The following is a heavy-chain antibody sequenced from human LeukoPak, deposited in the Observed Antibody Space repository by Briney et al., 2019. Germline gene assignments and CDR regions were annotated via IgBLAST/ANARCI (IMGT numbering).Heavy chain of an antibody. CDR3: ARADSFRSMIVVVVDAFDI. D-gene: IGHD3-22*01. CDR2: IKQNGSET. V-gene: IGHV3-7*01. J-gene: IGHJ3*02. Sequence: PGGSLRLSCAASGFTFSDSWMTWVRQAPGKGLEWVANIKQNGSETYYVDSVKGRFTISRDNAENSLYLQMNSLRAEDTAVYYCARADSFRSMIVVVVDAFDIWGQGTMVTVSS. CDR1: GFTFSDSW.